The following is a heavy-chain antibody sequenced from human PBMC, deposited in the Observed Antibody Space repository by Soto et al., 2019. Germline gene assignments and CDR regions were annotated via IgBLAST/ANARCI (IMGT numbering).Heavy chain of an antibody. J-gene: IGHJ4*02. V-gene: IGHV3-30-3*01. Sequence: GGSLRLSCAASGFTFSSYAMHWVRQAPGKGLEWVAVTSYDGSSRYYADSVKGRFTISRDNSKNTLYLQMNSLRPEDTAVYYCARPGRWLQSNVDYWGPGTLVTVSS. CDR3: ARPGRWLQSNVDY. D-gene: IGHD1-26*01. CDR1: GFTFSSYA. CDR2: TSYDGSSR.